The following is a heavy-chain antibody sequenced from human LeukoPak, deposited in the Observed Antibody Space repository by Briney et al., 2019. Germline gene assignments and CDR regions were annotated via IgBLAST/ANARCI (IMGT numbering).Heavy chain of an antibody. CDR1: GFTFSSYA. CDR3: AKDFAGGVIAESYYYYYGMDV. J-gene: IGHJ6*02. D-gene: IGHD3-16*02. Sequence: GGSLRLSCAASGFTFSSYAMSWVRQAPGKGLEWVSAISGSGGSTYYADSVKGRFTISRDNSKNTLYLQMNSLRAEDTAVYYCAKDFAGGVIAESYYYYYGMDVWGQGTTVTVSS. V-gene: IGHV3-23*01. CDR2: ISGSGGST.